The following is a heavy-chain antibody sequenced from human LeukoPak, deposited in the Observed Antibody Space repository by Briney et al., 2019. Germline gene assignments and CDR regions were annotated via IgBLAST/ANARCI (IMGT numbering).Heavy chain of an antibody. V-gene: IGHV4-39*07. CDR1: GGSISSSSYY. D-gene: IGHD2-2*01. CDR2: IYHSGGT. CDR3: ARGTYCSSTSCHYYYYYYMDV. J-gene: IGHJ6*03. Sequence: SETLSLTCTVSGGSISSSSYYWGWIRQPPGKGLEWLVSIYHSGGTYYNPSLKSRVTISVDTSKNQFSLKLSSVTAADTAVYYCARGTYCSSTSCHYYYYYYMDVWGKGTTVTVSS.